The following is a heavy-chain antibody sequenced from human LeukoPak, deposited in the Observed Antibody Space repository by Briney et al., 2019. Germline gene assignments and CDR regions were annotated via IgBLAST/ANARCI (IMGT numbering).Heavy chain of an antibody. D-gene: IGHD3-3*01. V-gene: IGHV3-21*01. Sequence: GGSLRLSCAASGFTFSSYNMKWVRQAPGKGLEWVSSISSRSSYIFYADSVKGRFTISRDNAKKSLYLQMNSLSAEDTAVYYCASGVNYFDYWGQGTLVTVSS. CDR2: ISSRSSYI. CDR3: ASGVNYFDY. J-gene: IGHJ4*02. CDR1: GFTFSSYN.